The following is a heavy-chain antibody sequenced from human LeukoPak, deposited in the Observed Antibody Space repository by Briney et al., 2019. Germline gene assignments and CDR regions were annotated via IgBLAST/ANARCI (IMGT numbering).Heavy chain of an antibody. CDR3: ARRGIQYYDILTGYPYYYYYMDV. CDR2: INHSGST. J-gene: IGHJ6*03. CDR1: GGSFSGYY. V-gene: IGHV4-34*01. D-gene: IGHD3-9*01. Sequence: SETLSLTCAVYGGSFSGYYWSWIRQTPGKGLEWIGEINHSGSTNYNPSLKSRVTISVDTSKNQFSLKLSSVTAADTAVYYCARRGIQYYDILTGYPYYYYYMDVWGKGTTVTVSS.